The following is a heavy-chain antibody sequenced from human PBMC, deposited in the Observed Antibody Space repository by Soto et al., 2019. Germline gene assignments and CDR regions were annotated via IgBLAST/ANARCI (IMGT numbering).Heavy chain of an antibody. J-gene: IGHJ4*02. V-gene: IGHV1-69*02. CDR1: GGTLSSYT. D-gene: IGHD2-2*01. CDR2: IIPILGIA. CDR3: AREPRSSTPLDY. Sequence: SVKVSCKASGGTLSSYTISWVRQAPGQGLEWMGRIIPILGIANYAQKFQGRVTITADKSTSTAYMELSSLRSEDTAVYYCAREPRSSTPLDYWGQGTLVTVSS.